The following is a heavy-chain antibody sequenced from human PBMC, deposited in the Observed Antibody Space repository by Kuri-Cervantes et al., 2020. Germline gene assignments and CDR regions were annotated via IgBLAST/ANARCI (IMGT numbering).Heavy chain of an antibody. J-gene: IGHJ5*02. CDR2: ISYDGSNK. D-gene: IGHD1-20*01. Sequence: GGSLRLSCAASGFTFSSYGMHWVRQAPGKGLEWVAVISYDGSNKYYADSVKGRFTISRDNSKNTLYLQMNSLRAEDTAGYYCARGITGNWFDPWGQGTLVTVSS. CDR1: GFTFSSYG. CDR3: ARGITGNWFDP. V-gene: IGHV3-30*19.